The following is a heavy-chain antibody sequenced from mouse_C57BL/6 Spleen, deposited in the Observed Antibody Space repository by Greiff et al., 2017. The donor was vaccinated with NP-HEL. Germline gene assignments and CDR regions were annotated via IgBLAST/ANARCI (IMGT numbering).Heavy chain of an antibody. J-gene: IGHJ2*01. CDR3: ARGGTVVAKDAYCDY. D-gene: IGHD1-1*01. CDR1: GYAFSSSW. Sequence: VQLQQSGPELVKPGASVKISCKASGYAFSSSWMNWVKQRPGKGLEWIGRIYPGDGDTNYNGKFKGKATLTADKSSSTAYMQLSSLTSEDQSVYCCARGGTVVAKDAYCDYWGQGTTLTVSS. CDR2: IYPGDGDT. V-gene: IGHV1-82*01.